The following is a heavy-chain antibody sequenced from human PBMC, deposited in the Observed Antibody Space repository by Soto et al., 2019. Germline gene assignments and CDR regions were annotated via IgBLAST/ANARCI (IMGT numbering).Heavy chain of an antibody. D-gene: IGHD3-22*01. J-gene: IGHJ4*02. Sequence: RASVKVSCKASRGTFSSYAISCVRQAPGQGLEWMGGIIPIFGTANYAQKFQGRVTITADKSTSTAYMELSSLRSEDTAVYYCAMDSSGYGYWGQGTLVTVSS. CDR1: RGTFSSYA. V-gene: IGHV1-69*06. CDR2: IIPIFGTA. CDR3: AMDSSGYGY.